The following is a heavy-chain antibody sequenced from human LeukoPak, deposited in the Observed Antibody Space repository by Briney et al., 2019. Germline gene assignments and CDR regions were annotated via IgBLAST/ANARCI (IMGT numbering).Heavy chain of an antibody. V-gene: IGHV4-34*01. CDR3: ARGPRYSSSWHHYFDY. CDR1: GGSFSGYH. D-gene: IGHD6-13*01. CDR2: INHSGST. Sequence: SETLSLTCAVYGGSFSGYHWSWIRQPPGKGLEWIGEINHSGSTNYNPSLKSRVTISVDTSKNQFSLKLSSVTAADTAVYYCARGPRYSSSWHHYFDYWGQGTLVTVSS. J-gene: IGHJ4*02.